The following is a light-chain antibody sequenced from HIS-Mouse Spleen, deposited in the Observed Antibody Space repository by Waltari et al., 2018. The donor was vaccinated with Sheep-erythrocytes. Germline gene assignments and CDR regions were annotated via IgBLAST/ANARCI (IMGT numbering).Light chain of an antibody. CDR2: DVS. CDR3: CSYAGSYNHV. V-gene: IGLV2-11*01. CDR1: SSDVGGYNY. J-gene: IGLJ1*01. Sequence: QSALTQPRSVSGSPGQSVTISCTGTSSDVGGYNYVSWYQQHPGKAPKLMISDVSKRPSVVPARFSGYKSGNTASLTISGLQAEDEADYYCCSYAGSYNHVFATGTKVTVL.